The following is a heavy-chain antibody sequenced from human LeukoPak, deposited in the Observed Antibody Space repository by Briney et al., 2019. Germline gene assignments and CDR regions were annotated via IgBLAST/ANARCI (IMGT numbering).Heavy chain of an antibody. D-gene: IGHD6-19*01. Sequence: PGGSLRLSCAASGFTVGSNYMSWVRQAPGKGLEWVSLIYSGGSTYYADSVKGRFTISRDSSKNTLYLQINSLRAEDTAVYYCARDSGWSALGVVDYWGQGTLVTVSS. CDR1: GFTVGSNY. V-gene: IGHV3-53*01. J-gene: IGHJ4*02. CDR2: IYSGGST. CDR3: ARDSGWSALGVVDY.